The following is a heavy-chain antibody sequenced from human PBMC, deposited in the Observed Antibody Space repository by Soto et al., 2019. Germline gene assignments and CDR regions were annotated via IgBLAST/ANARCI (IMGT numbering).Heavy chain of an antibody. V-gene: IGHV1-46*01. CDR3: ARDRLITAMAVYYGMDV. CDR1: GYTFTSYY. Sequence: GASVKVSCKASGYTFTSYYMHWVRQAPGQGLEWIGIINPSGGSTSYAQKFQGRVTMTRDTSTSTVYMELSSLRSEDTAVYYCARDRLITAMAVYYGMDVWGQGTTVTVYS. J-gene: IGHJ6*02. D-gene: IGHD5-18*01. CDR2: INPSGGST.